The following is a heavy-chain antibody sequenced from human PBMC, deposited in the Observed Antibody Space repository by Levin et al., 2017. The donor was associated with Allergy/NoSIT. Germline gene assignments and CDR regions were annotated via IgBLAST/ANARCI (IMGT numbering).Heavy chain of an antibody. D-gene: IGHD6-19*01. CDR2: ISYDGNNK. V-gene: IGHV3-30*18. CDR3: AKRYSGGWYYLDD. CDR1: GFTFSSSG. J-gene: IGHJ4*02. Sequence: PGGSLRLSCVASGFTFSSSGMHWVRQAPGKGLEWVAVISYDGNNKYYAESVKGRFTISRDNSMNTLYLQMDSLRPEDTAMYYCAKRYSGGWYYLDDWGQGTRVTVSS.